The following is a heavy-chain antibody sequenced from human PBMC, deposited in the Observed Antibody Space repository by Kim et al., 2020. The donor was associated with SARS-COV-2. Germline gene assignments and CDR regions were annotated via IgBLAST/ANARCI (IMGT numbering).Heavy chain of an antibody. D-gene: IGHD2-15*01. Sequence: TYIYYADSVKGRFTISRDNAKNSLYLQMNSLRAEDTAVYYCARGVVAGDYWGLGTLVTVSS. CDR3: ARGVVAGDY. J-gene: IGHJ4*02. V-gene: IGHV3-21*01. CDR2: TYI.